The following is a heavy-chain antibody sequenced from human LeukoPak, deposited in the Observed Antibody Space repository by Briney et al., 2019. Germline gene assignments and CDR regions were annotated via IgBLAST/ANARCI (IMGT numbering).Heavy chain of an antibody. D-gene: IGHD3-10*01. CDR2: IHYSGSA. CDR3: ARARGSGRDFYYYGMDV. Sequence: SQTLSLTCTVSGGSIRSDDYYWTWIRQPPGKGLEYIGCIHYSGSAYYIPSLKSRVTMSVETSKSQFSLPLRSLTASDTAVYYCARARGSGRDFYYYGMDVWGQGTTVTVSS. V-gene: IGHV4-30-4*01. CDR1: GGSIRSDDYY. J-gene: IGHJ6*02.